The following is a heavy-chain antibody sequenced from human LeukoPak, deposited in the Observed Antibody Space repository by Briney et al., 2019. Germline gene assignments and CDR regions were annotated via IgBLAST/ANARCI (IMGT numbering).Heavy chain of an antibody. V-gene: IGHV4-59*08. J-gene: IGHJ3*02. Sequence: SETLSLTCSISGGSVRGFYWSWLRQPPGKGLEYIAYINDGGDTNYNPSLKSRVTISLDTSKNQFSLKLSSVTAADTAVYYCARSRYCSGGSCYQDACDIWGQGTMVTVSS. D-gene: IGHD2-15*01. CDR2: INDGGDT. CDR1: GGSVRGFY. CDR3: ARSRYCSGGSCYQDACDI.